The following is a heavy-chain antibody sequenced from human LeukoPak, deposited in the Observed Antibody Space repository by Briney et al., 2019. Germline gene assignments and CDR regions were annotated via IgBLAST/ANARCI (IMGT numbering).Heavy chain of an antibody. D-gene: IGHD3-22*01. V-gene: IGHV4-34*01. CDR2: INHSGST. CDR3: ARGPGGNYDSSGSTDY. J-gene: IGHJ4*02. CDR1: GGSFSGYY. Sequence: KTSETLSLTCAVYGGSFSGYYWSWIRQPPGKGLEWIGEINHSGSTNYNPSLKSRVTISVDTSKNQFSLKLSSVTAADTAVYYCARGPGGNYDSSGSTDYWGQGTLVTVSS.